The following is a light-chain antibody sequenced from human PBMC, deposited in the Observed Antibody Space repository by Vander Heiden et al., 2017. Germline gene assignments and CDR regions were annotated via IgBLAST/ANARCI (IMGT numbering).Light chain of an antibody. Sequence: QAGLTQPPSVSTGLRPTASRTCAAYSNHVGNQEAAGLQQHPGHPPNPLSDRNNNRPSGISERLSASRSGTTAYLIITGVQPEDEADDDYSASDRSRRRDVCGSGTEL. J-gene: IGLJ1*01. CDR1: SNHVGNQE. V-gene: IGLV10-54*01. CDR2: RNN. CDR3: SASDRSRRRDV.